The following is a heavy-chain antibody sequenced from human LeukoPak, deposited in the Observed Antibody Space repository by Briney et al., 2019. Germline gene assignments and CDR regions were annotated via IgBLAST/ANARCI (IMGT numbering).Heavy chain of an antibody. J-gene: IGHJ4*02. CDR3: ARAPRYVDIVATMPDY. CDR1: GYTFTSYD. CDR2: MNPNSGNT. V-gene: IGHV1-8*01. Sequence: GASVKVSCKASGYTFTSYDINWVRQATGQGHEWMGWMNPNSGNTGYAQKFQGRVTMTRNTSISTAYMELSSLRSEDTAVYYCARAPRYVDIVATMPDYWGQGTLVTVSS. D-gene: IGHD5-12*01.